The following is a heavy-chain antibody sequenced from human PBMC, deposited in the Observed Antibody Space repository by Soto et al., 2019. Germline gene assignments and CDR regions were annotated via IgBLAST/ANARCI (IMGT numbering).Heavy chain of an antibody. CDR2: ISSSGSTI. CDR3: ARAGIAAAGHYYYYYGIDV. Sequence: EVQLVESGGGLVQPGGSLRLSCAASGFTFSSYEMNWVRQAPGKGLEWVSYISSSGSTIYYADSVKGRFTISRDNAKNSLYLQMNSLRAEDTAVYYCARAGIAAAGHYYYYYGIDVWGQVTTVTVSS. D-gene: IGHD6-13*01. CDR1: GFTFSSYE. V-gene: IGHV3-48*03. J-gene: IGHJ6*02.